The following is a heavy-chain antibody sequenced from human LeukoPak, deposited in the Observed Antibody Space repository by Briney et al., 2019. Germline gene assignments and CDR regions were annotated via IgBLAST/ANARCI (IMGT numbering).Heavy chain of an antibody. CDR3: ARGTKEMATTPYFDY. V-gene: IGHV1-69*02. CDR2: IIPILGIA. J-gene: IGHJ4*02. Sequence: ASVKVSCKASGGTFSSYTISWVRQAPGQGLERMGRIIPILGIANYAQKFQGRVTITADKSTSTAYMELSSLRSEDTAVYYCARGTKEMATTPYFDYWGQGTLVTVSS. D-gene: IGHD5-24*01. CDR1: GGTFSSYT.